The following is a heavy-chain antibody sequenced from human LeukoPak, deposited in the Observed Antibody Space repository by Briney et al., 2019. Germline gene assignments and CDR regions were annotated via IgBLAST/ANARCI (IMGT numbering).Heavy chain of an antibody. D-gene: IGHD2-15*01. V-gene: IGHV1-18*01. J-gene: IGHJ4*02. CDR1: GYTFTSYG. CDR3: ARDSRYCSGGSCYSYFDY. CDR2: ISAYNGNT. Sequence: ASVKVSCKASGYTFTSYGISWVRQAPGQGLEWMGWISAYNGNTNYAQKLQGRVTITTDTSTSTAYMELRSLRSEDTAVYYCARDSRYCSGGSCYSYFDYWGQGTLVTVSS.